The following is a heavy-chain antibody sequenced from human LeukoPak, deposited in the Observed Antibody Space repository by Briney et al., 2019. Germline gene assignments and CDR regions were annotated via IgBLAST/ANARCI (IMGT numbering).Heavy chain of an antibody. CDR1: GFTFSSYW. V-gene: IGHV3-74*01. J-gene: IGHJ4*02. D-gene: IGHD2-2*01. CDR2: INSDGSST. CDR3: AREEITIVVVPAFDY. Sequence: GGSLRLSCAASGFTFSSYWMHWVRQAPGKGLVWVSRINSDGSSTSYADSVKGRFTISRDNAKNTLYLQMNSLRAEDTAVYYCAREEITIVVVPAFDYWGQGTLVTVSS.